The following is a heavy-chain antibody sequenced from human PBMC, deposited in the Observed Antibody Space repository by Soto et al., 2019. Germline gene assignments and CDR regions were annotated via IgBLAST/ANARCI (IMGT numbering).Heavy chain of an antibody. CDR3: AREKITGLFDY. V-gene: IGHV4-39*07. D-gene: IGHD2-8*02. CDR1: GGSISSSSYY. J-gene: IGHJ4*02. Sequence: SETLSLTCTVSGGSISSSSYYWTWIRQPPGTGLEWIGEINHSGSTNYHPSLKSRVTISVDTSKNQFSLKLTSVTAADTAVYYCAREKITGLFDYWGQGTLVTVSS. CDR2: INHSGST.